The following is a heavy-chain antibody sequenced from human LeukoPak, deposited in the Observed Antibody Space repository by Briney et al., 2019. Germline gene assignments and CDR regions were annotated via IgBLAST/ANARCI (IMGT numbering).Heavy chain of an antibody. J-gene: IGHJ5*02. CDR1: GYSISSGYY. CDR3: ARGDNYGSGSLSWFDP. Sequence: PSETPSLTCTVSGYSISSGYYWGWIRQPPGKGLEWIGSIYYSGSTYYNPSLKSRVTISVDTSKNQFSLKLSSVTAADTAVYYCARGDNYGSGSLSWFDPWGQGTLVTVSS. D-gene: IGHD3-10*01. V-gene: IGHV4-38-2*02. CDR2: IYYSGST.